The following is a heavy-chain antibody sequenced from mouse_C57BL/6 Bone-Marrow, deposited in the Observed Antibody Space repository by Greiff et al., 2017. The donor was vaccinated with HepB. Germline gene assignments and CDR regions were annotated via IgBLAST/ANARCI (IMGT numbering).Heavy chain of an antibody. CDR2: IDPSDSYT. J-gene: IGHJ1*03. D-gene: IGHD2-4*01. CDR3: ARLGSYDYDFYWYFDV. V-gene: IGHV1-69*01. Sequence: QVQLQQPGAELVMPGASVKLSCKATGYTFTSYWLHWVKQRPGQGLEWIGEIDPSDSYTNYNQKFKSKSTLTLDKSSSTAYMQLSSLTSEDSAVYYCARLGSYDYDFYWYFDVWGTGTTVTVSS. CDR1: GYTFTSYW.